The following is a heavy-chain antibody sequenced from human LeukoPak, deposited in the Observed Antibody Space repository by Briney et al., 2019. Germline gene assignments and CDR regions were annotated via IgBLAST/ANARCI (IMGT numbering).Heavy chain of an antibody. J-gene: IGHJ4*02. D-gene: IGHD6-6*01. Sequence: SVKVSCKASGYTFTGYYMHWVRQAPGQGLEWMGWINPNSGGTNYAQKFQGRVTMTRDTSISTAYMALSRLRSDDTAVYYCARAVSSITYFDYWGQGTLVTVSS. CDR2: INPNSGGT. V-gene: IGHV1-2*02. CDR1: GYTFTGYY. CDR3: ARAVSSITYFDY.